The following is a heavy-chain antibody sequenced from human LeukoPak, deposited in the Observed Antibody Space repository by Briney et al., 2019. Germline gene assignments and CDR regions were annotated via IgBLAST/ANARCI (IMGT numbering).Heavy chain of an antibody. CDR3: ARLPPPYYYMDV. J-gene: IGHJ6*03. CDR2: IYHSGST. CDR1: GGSFSGYY. V-gene: IGHV4-38-2*01. Sequence: SETLSLTCAVYGGSFSGYYWGWIRQPPGKGLEWIGSIYHSGSTYYNPSLKSRVTISVDTSKNQFSLKLSSVTAADTAVYYCARLPPPYYYMDVWGKGTTVTVSS.